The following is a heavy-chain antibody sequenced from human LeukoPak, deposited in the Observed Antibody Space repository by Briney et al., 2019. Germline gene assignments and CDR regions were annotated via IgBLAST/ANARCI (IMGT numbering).Heavy chain of an antibody. V-gene: IGHV1-18*01. J-gene: IGHJ6*02. D-gene: IGHD5-12*01. CDR2: ISAHNGDT. CDR3: ASSGGIVAMVGGYYYGMDV. Sequence: ASVKVSCKASGYTFPTYGITWVRQAPGQGLEWMGWISAHNGDTNYAQNLQGRVTMITDTSTRTAYMELRSLTSDDTAVYYCASSGGIVAMVGGYYYGMDVWGQGPRSPSP. CDR1: GYTFPTYG.